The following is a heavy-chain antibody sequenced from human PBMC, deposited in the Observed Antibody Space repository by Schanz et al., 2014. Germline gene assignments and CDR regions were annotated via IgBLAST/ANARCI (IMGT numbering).Heavy chain of an antibody. Sequence: QVQLQESGPGLVKPSQTLSLTCAVSGGSISSGGYSWSWIRQPPGKGLEWIGYIFFRGSTYYNPSLKGRVTISIDTSKTQFSLRLTSVTAADTAVYYCYGMDVWGQGTTVTVSS. V-gene: IGHV4-30-4*07. J-gene: IGHJ6*02. CDR2: IFFRGST. CDR1: GGSISSGGYS. CDR3: YGMDV.